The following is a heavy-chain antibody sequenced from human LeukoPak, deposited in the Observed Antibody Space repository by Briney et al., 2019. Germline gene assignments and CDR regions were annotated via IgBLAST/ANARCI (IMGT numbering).Heavy chain of an antibody. J-gene: IGHJ4*02. CDR1: GFTFSSYG. D-gene: IGHD4-17*01. CDR3: AKSPRGVYGDYVDY. Sequence: GRSLRLSCAASGFTFSSYGMHWVRQAPGKGLEWVSAISGSGGSTYYADSVKGRFTISRDNSKNTLYLQMNSLRAEDTAVYYCAKSPRGVYGDYVDYWGQGTLVTVSS. CDR2: ISGSGGST. V-gene: IGHV3-23*01.